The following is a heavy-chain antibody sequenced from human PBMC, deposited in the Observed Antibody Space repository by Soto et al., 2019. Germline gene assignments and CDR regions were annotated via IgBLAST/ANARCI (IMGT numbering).Heavy chain of an antibody. J-gene: IGHJ2*01. CDR3: ARGNHRWLQLWYFDL. D-gene: IGHD5-12*01. CDR2: IIPIFGTA. CDR1: AGTFSSYT. V-gene: IGHV1-69*12. Sequence: QVQLVQSGAEVKKPGSSVTVSCKASAGTFSSYTISWVRQAPGQGREWMGGIIPIFGTANYAQKFQGRVTSTADESTSTAYMELSSLRSEDTAVYYCARGNHRWLQLWYFDLWGRGTLVTVSS.